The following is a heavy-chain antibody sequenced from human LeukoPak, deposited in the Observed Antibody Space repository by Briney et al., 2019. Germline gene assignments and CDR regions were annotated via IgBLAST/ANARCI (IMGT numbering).Heavy chain of an antibody. D-gene: IGHD4-17*01. CDR1: GFTFSSYW. J-gene: IGHJ6*03. V-gene: IGHV3-7*01. CDR2: RKQDGSEK. Sequence: GGSLRLSCAASGFTFSSYWMSWVRQAPGKGLEWVANRKQDGSEKYYVDSVKGRFTISRDNAKNSLYLQMNSLRAEDTAVYYCARDAYGDYGYYYYYYYMDVWGKGTTVTVSS. CDR3: ARDAYGDYGYYYYYYYMDV.